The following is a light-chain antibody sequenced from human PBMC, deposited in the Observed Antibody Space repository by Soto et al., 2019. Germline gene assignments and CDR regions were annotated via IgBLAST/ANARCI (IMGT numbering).Light chain of an antibody. J-gene: IGKJ4*01. CDR2: DAS. Sequence: EIVLTQSPATLSLSPGERATLSCRASQSVSSYLAWYQQKPGQAPRLLIYDASNRATGIPARFSGSGSVTDFTLTTSSLEPEDVAVYYCQQRSNWPALTFGGGTKVEIK. CDR1: QSVSSY. V-gene: IGKV3-11*01. CDR3: QQRSNWPALT.